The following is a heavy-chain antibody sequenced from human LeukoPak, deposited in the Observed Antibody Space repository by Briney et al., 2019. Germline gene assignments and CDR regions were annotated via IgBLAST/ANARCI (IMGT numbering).Heavy chain of an antibody. D-gene: IGHD2-8*02. CDR1: GFTFSHFW. Sequence: GGSLRLSCAASGFTFSHFWMHWVRQVPGKGLVWVSRISNDGSRTAYADSVKGRFTISRDNAKNTLYLQMSSLRAEDTAVYYCARVLTGSWDWFDPWGQGTLVIVSS. V-gene: IGHV3-74*01. CDR3: ARVLTGSWDWFDP. J-gene: IGHJ5*02. CDR2: ISNDGSRT.